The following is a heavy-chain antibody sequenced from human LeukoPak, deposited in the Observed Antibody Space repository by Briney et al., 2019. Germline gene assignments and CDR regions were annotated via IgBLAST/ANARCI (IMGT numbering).Heavy chain of an antibody. CDR1: GFPFSSYG. Sequence: GRSLRLPCAPSGFPFSSYGMHWVPQPPARGLEGVALIWYVESKKYNQDSGKGHFHLSRDNSKNTLYLQMNSLRAEDTALYYCARPLFNYVSSGLTYWGQGTLVTVSS. J-gene: IGHJ4*02. CDR2: IWYVESKK. CDR3: ARPLFNYVSSGLTY. D-gene: IGHD3-22*01. V-gene: IGHV3-33*01.